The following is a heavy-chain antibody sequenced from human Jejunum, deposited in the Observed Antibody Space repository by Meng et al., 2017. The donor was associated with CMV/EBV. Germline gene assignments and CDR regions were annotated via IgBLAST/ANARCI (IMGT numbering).Heavy chain of an antibody. J-gene: IGHJ3*02. CDR3: AKTQKLAQYDSFDI. CDR1: GFPFSSYA. V-gene: IGHV3-23*01. CDR2: ITSGIST. Sequence: SGFPFSSYAMNGVRQTPGKGLEWVSTITSGISTYYADSVKGRFTISRDNSKNTLYLEMNSLRAEDTAIYYCAKTQKLAQYDSFDIWGQGTMVTVSS. D-gene: IGHD6-13*01.